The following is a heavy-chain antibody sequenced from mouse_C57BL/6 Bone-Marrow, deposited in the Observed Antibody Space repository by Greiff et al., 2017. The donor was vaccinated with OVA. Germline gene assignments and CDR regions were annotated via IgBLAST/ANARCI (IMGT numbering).Heavy chain of an antibody. CDR3: ARSTTVGQGMDY. V-gene: IGHV3-6*01. Sequence: VQLQQSGPGLVKPSQSLSLTCSVTGYSITSGYYWNWIRQFPGNKLEWMGYISYDGSNNYNPSLKNRISITRDTSKNQFFLKLNSVTTEDTATYYCARSTTVGQGMDYWGQGTSVTVSS. CDR2: ISYDGSN. D-gene: IGHD1-1*01. CDR1: GYSITSGYY. J-gene: IGHJ4*01.